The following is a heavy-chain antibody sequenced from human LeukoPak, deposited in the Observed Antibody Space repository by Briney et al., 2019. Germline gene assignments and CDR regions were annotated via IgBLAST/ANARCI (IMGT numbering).Heavy chain of an antibody. CDR3: ARSEDDFWSGSQGSWFDP. CDR2: IYYNGST. V-gene: IGHV4-59*01. CDR1: GCSISSYY. D-gene: IGHD3-3*01. Sequence: SETLSLTCTVSGCSISSYYWSWIRQPPGKGLEWIGYIYYNGSTNYNPSLKSRVTISVDTSKNQFSLKLSSVTAADTAVYYCARSEDDFWSGSQGSWFDPWGQGTLVTVSS. J-gene: IGHJ5*02.